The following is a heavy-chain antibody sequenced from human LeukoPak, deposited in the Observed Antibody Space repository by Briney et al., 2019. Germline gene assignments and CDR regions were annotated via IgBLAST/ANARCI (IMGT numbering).Heavy chain of an antibody. CDR3: ARQMTTVTTHFGY. J-gene: IGHJ4*02. Sequence: PGESLKISCKGSGYSFTNYWIGWVRQMPGKGLEWMGIIYPGDSDTRYSPSFQGQVTISADKSISTAYLQWSSLKASDTAMYYCARQMTTVTTHFGYWGQGTLVTVSS. V-gene: IGHV5-51*01. CDR2: IYPGDSDT. CDR1: GYSFTNYW. D-gene: IGHD4-11*01.